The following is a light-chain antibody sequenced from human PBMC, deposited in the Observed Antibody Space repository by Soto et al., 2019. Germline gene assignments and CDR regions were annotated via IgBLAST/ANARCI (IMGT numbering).Light chain of an antibody. V-gene: IGKV3-20*01. J-gene: IGKJ1*01. CDR1: QSVSSSY. Sequence: EIVFTQSPGTLSLSPAERATLSCSASQSVSSSYLAWYQQKLGQAPRLLIYGASSRATGIPDRFSGSGSGTDFTLTISRLEPEDFAVYYCQQYGSSPPWTFGQGTKVDIK. CDR2: GAS. CDR3: QQYGSSPPWT.